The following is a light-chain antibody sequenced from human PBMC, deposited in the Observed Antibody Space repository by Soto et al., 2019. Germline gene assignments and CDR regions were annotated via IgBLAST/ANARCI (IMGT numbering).Light chain of an antibody. Sequence: DIQMTQSPSTLSASIGDRVTITCRASQDVGTWLAWYQQKPAKAPKLLIYQASLLDSGVPSRFSGSGSGTEFTLTVSSLQPDDFAPYYCHQYNLYSPWTFGQGTKV. J-gene: IGKJ1*01. CDR3: HQYNLYSPWT. CDR1: QDVGTW. V-gene: IGKV1-5*03. CDR2: QAS.